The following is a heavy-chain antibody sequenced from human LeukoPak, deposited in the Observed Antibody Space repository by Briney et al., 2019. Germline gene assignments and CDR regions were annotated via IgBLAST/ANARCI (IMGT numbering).Heavy chain of an antibody. V-gene: IGHV1-18*01. CDR1: GYTFTSYG. J-gene: IGHJ4*02. Sequence: ASVKVSCKASGYTFTSYGIGWVRQAPGQGLEWMGWISTYNGDTNYAQRLQGRVTMTTDTYASTAYMELRSLRSDDAAVYYCARGPLTFDYWGQGTLVTVSS. CDR3: ARGPLTFDY. CDR2: ISTYNGDT. D-gene: IGHD4/OR15-4a*01.